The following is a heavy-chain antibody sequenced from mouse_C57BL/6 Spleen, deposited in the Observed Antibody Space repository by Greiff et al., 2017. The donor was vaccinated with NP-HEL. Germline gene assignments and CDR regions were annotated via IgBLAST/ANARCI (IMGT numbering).Heavy chain of an antibody. D-gene: IGHD1-1*01. CDR1: GFTFSDYG. CDR3: ARSYGSSYVCAY. CDR2: ISSGSSTI. Sequence: EVQLVESGGGLVKPGGSLKLSCAASGFTFSDYGMHWVRQAPEKGLEWVAYISSGSSTIYYADTVKGRFTISRDNAKNTLFLQMTSLRSEDTAMYYCARSYGSSYVCAYWGQGTLVTVSA. J-gene: IGHJ3*01. V-gene: IGHV5-17*01.